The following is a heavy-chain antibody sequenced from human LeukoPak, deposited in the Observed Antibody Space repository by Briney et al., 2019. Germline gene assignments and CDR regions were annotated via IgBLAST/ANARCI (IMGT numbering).Heavy chain of an antibody. CDR2: ISYDGSNK. CDR1: GFTFSSYG. CDR3: AKDYGDYEVAY. D-gene: IGHD4-17*01. Sequence: HPGRSLRLSCASSGFTFSSYGMHWVRQAPGKGLEWVAVISYDGSNKYYADSVKGRFTISRDNSKNTLYLQMNSLRAEDTAVYYCAKDYGDYEVAYWGQGTLVTVSS. V-gene: IGHV3-30*18. J-gene: IGHJ4*02.